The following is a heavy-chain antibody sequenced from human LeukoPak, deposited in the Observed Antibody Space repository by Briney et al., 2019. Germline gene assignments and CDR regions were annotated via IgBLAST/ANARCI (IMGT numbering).Heavy chain of an antibody. Sequence: GGSLRLSCAASGFTFNNYAMTWVRHAPGKGLEWVSAVSDSGGAAFYADSVKGRFTISRDNSKTTLSLQLSSLRAEDTAVYYCARSDYGFLDYWGQGTLVTVSS. V-gene: IGHV3-23*01. CDR3: ARSDYGFLDY. J-gene: IGHJ4*02. CDR1: GFTFNNYA. D-gene: IGHD4-17*01. CDR2: VSDSGGAA.